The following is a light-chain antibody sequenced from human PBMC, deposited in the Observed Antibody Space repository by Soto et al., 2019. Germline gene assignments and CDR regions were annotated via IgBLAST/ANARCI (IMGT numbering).Light chain of an antibody. CDR3: QQYNSWPET. CDR1: QSVNIN. V-gene: IGKV3-15*01. CDR2: DAS. J-gene: IGKJ1*01. Sequence: ETVMTQSPATLSVSPGERATLSSRASQSVNINLAWYQQKPGQTPRLLIYDASTRATGIPARFSGSGSGTEFTLTISSLQSEDFAVYYCQQYNSWPETFGQGTKVDIK.